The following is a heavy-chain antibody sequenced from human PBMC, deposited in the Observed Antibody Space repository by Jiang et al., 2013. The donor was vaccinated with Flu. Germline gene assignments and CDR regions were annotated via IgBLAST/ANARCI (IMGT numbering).Heavy chain of an antibody. J-gene: IGHJ4*02. D-gene: IGHD3-16*01. CDR1: GFTFSTYA. Sequence: ASGFTFSTYAMSWVRQAPGKGLEWVSTISGSGGGTYYADSVKGRFTISRDNSKNTLYLQMNSLRAEDTAVYYCAKWXGGSKETYYFDYWGQGTLVTVSS. CDR2: ISGSGGGT. CDR3: AKWXGGSKETYYFDY. V-gene: IGHV3-23*01.